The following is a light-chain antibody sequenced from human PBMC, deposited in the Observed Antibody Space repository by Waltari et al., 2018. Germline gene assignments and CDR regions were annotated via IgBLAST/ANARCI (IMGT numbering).Light chain of an antibody. J-gene: IGKJ2*01. Sequence: DIVVTQYPDSLAVSLGERATINCKSSQRLFHTNNKHYLAWYQQKPVQPPKLLIYWASTRDSGVPDRFSGSGSGTDFTLAISSLQPEDVAVYYCQQYYATPNTFGQGTNVEIK. CDR3: QQYYATPNT. V-gene: IGKV4-1*01. CDR2: WAS. CDR1: QRLFHTNNKHY.